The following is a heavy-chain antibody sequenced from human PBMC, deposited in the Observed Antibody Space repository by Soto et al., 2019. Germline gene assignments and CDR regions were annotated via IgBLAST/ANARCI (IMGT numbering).Heavy chain of an antibody. D-gene: IGHD2-2*01. CDR1: GGTFSSYT. CDR2: IIPILGIA. Sequence: QVQLVQSGAEVKKPGSSVKVSCKASGGTFSSYTISWVRQAPGQGLEWMGRIIPILGIANYAQKFQGRVTITGDKYTSNAHMELSSLRSEDTAGYYYARGHNRIVVVAAATGYSRPSDAFDVWGEGTMVTVS. CDR3: ARGHNRIVVVAAATGYSRPSDAFDV. J-gene: IGHJ3*01. V-gene: IGHV1-69*02.